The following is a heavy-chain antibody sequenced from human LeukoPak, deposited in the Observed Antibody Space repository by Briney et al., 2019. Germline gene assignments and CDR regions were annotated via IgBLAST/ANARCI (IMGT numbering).Heavy chain of an antibody. J-gene: IGHJ6*03. CDR3: ARVQGYYYCMDV. Sequence: SETLSLTCTVSGGSISSYYWSWIRQPAGEGLEWLGRIYTSGSTNYNPSLKSRVTISVDKSKNQFSLKLSSVTAADTAVYYCARVQGYYYCMDVWGKGTTVTVSS. CDR1: GGSISSYY. CDR2: IYTSGST. V-gene: IGHV4-4*07.